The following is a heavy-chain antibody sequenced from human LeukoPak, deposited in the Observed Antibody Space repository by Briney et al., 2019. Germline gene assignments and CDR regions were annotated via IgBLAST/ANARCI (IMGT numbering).Heavy chain of an antibody. CDR3: ARDIMRSSGLFDY. Sequence: SETLSLTCTVSGGSISSYYWSWIRQPPGKGLEWIGYIYYSGSTNYNPSLKSRVTISADMSKNQFSLKLSSVTAADTAVYYCARDIMRSSGLFDYWGQGTLVTVSS. V-gene: IGHV4-59*01. D-gene: IGHD3-22*01. J-gene: IGHJ4*02. CDR1: GGSISSYY. CDR2: IYYSGST.